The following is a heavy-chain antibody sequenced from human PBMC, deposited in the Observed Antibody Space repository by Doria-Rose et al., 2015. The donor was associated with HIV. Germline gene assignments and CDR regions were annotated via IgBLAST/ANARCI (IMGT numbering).Heavy chain of an antibody. CDR2: IYYTGST. J-gene: IGHJ4*02. Sequence: QVQLQESGPGLVKPSETLSLTCSVSGGSISHYYWRWIRQRPGKGLAYIGDIYYTGSTNYSPSLKSRVSISIDTSKNKFSLRLSSVSAADTAVYYCARVLSGTYDYWGQGTLVTVSS. CDR3: ARVLSGTYDY. CDR1: GGSISHYY. D-gene: IGHD1-26*01. V-gene: IGHV4-59*01.